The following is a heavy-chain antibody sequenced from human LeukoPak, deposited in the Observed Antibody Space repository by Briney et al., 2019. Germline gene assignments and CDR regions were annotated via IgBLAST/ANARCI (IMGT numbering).Heavy chain of an antibody. Sequence: GGSLRLSCAASGFTFSDHYMHWVRQAPGKGLEWVAFNRYDGSNKYYADSVKGRFTISRDNSKNTLYLQMNSLRAEDTAVYYCAREGMYYYDSSGYSNFDYWGQGTLVTVSS. V-gene: IGHV3-30*02. J-gene: IGHJ4*02. CDR2: NRYDGSNK. CDR3: AREGMYYYDSSGYSNFDY. CDR1: GFTFSDHY. D-gene: IGHD3-22*01.